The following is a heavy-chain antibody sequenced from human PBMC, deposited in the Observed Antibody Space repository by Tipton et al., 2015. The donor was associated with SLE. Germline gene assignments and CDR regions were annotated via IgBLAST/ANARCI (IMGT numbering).Heavy chain of an antibody. Sequence: TLSLTCTVSGGSISSYYWGWIRQPPGKGLEWIGSIYYSGSTYYNPSLKSRVTISVDTSKNQFSLKLSSVTAADTAVYYCARDPQYSSSWYYYYYGMDVWGQGTTVTVSS. D-gene: IGHD6-13*01. CDR1: GGSISSYY. J-gene: IGHJ6*02. CDR2: IYYSGST. CDR3: ARDPQYSSSWYYYYYGMDV. V-gene: IGHV4-39*07.